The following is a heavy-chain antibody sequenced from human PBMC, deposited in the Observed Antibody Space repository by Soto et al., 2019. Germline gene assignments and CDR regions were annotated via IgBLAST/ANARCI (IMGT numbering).Heavy chain of an antibody. CDR3: AKDLEGQWLVPTDY. D-gene: IGHD6-19*01. Sequence: QVQLVESGGGVVQPGRSLRLSCAASGFTFSSYGMHWVRQAPGKGLEWVAVISYDGSNKYYADSVKGRFTISRDNSKNTLYLQMNSLRAEDTAVYYCAKDLEGQWLVPTDYWGQGTLVTVSS. CDR1: GFTFSSYG. V-gene: IGHV3-30*18. J-gene: IGHJ4*02. CDR2: ISYDGSNK.